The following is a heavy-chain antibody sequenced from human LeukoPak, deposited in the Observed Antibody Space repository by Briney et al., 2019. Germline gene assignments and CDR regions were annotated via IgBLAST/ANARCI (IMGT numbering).Heavy chain of an antibody. CDR2: INPYSGGT. CDR1: GYTVTGYY. CDR3: ARVVRDGYKTYYIDY. J-gene: IGHJ4*02. V-gene: IGHV1-2*06. D-gene: IGHD5-24*01. Sequence: DSVKASCTASGYTVTGYYMPWVRQAPGHRLKGMGRINPYSGGTNYAQKFQGRVTMTRDTSISTAYMELSRLRSDDTAVYYCARVVRDGYKTYYIDYWGQGTLVTVSS.